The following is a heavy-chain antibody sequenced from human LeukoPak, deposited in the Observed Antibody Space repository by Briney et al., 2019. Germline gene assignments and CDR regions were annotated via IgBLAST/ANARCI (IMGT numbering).Heavy chain of an antibody. CDR2: IYWNDDK. CDR3: AHESIAARPTYYYYYMDV. J-gene: IGHJ6*03. D-gene: IGHD6-6*01. CDR1: GFSLSTSGVG. V-gene: IGHV2-5*01. Sequence: ESGPTLVKPTQTLTLTCTFSGFSLSTSGVGVGWIRQPPGKALEWPALIYWNDDKRYSPSLKSRLTITKDTSKNQVVLTMTNMDPVDTATYYCAHESIAARPTYYYYYMDVWGKGTTVTVSS.